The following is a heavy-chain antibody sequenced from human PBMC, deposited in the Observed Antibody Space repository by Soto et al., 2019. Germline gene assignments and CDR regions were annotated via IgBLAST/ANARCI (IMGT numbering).Heavy chain of an antibody. D-gene: IGHD3-22*01. CDR2: ISAYNGNT. J-gene: IGHJ4*02. V-gene: IGHV1-18*01. CDR1: GYTFTSYG. Sequence: QVQLVQSGAEVKKPGASVKVSCKASGYTFTSYGISWVRQAPGQGLEWMGWISAYNGNTNYAQKLQGRVTMTTDTSTSTAYRERRSLRSDDTAVYYCARVGGGYYYDSSGYYPFDYWGQGTLVTVSS. CDR3: ARVGGGYYYDSSGYYPFDY.